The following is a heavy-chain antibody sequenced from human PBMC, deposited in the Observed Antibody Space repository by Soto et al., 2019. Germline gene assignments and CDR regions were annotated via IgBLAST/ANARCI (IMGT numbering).Heavy chain of an antibody. Sequence: PGGSLRLSCAASGFIFTSYSMVWVRLAPGKGLEWVTSISSGSDSIFYADSVKGRFTVSRDNAKNSLFLQMNNLRAEDTAVYFCARDRSADRFVQYFQHWGQGTQVTVPQ. J-gene: IGHJ1*01. CDR3: ARDRSADRFVQYFQH. CDR1: GFIFTSYS. V-gene: IGHV3-21*01. D-gene: IGHD6-19*01. CDR2: ISSGSDSI.